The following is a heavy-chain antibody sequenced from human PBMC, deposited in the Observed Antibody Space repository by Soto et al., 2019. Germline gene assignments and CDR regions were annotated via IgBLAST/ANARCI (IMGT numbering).Heavy chain of an antibody. Sequence: RLSCAASGFTFSSYAMHWVRQAPGKGLEWVAVIWYDGSNKYFADFVKGRFTISRDNSKNTVYLQLNSLRAEDTAVYYCARDQSNWDYYYYAMDVWGHGTTVTVSS. CDR1: GFTFSSYA. CDR3: ARDQSNWDYYYYAMDV. J-gene: IGHJ6*02. D-gene: IGHD7-27*01. V-gene: IGHV3-33*01. CDR2: IWYDGSNK.